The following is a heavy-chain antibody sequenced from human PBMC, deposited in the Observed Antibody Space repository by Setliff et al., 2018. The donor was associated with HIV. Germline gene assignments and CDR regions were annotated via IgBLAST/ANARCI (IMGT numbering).Heavy chain of an antibody. Sequence: TSETLSLTCTVSGASISSHYWSWIRQAPGRGLEWIGTMYFRGNARNSPSLKSRVTISVDTSKNQLSLNLTSVTAADTAVYYCARVETTVRGATYGMDVWGQGTTVTVSS. D-gene: IGHD3-10*01. J-gene: IGHJ6*02. CDR2: MYFRGNA. V-gene: IGHV4-59*11. CDR3: ARVETTVRGATYGMDV. CDR1: GASISSHY.